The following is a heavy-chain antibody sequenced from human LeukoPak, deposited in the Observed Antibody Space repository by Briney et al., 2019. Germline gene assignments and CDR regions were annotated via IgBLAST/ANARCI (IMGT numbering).Heavy chain of an antibody. D-gene: IGHD6-13*01. J-gene: IGHJ2*01. CDR2: IYYSGST. CDR3: ARGALKQQLINWYFDL. CDR1: GGSISSSSYY. V-gene: IGHV4-61*01. Sequence: PSETLSLTCTVSGGSISSSSYYWSWIRQPPGKGLEWIGYIYYSGSTNYNPSLKSRVTISVDTSKNQFSLKLSSVTAADTAVYYCARGALKQQLINWYFDLWGRGTLVTVSS.